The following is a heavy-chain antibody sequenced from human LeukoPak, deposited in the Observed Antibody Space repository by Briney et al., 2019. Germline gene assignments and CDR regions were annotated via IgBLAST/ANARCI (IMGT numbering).Heavy chain of an antibody. CDR3: ARVRYYYGSGSGIDY. CDR2: INPSGGST. J-gene: IGHJ4*02. D-gene: IGHD3-10*01. V-gene: IGHV1-46*01. CDR1: GYTFTSYY. Sequence: ASVKVSCKASGYTFTSYYMHWVRQAPGQGLEWMGIINPSGGSTSYAQKFQGRVTMTRDTSTITVYMELSSLRSEDTAVYYCARVRYYYGSGSGIDYWGQGTLVTVSS.